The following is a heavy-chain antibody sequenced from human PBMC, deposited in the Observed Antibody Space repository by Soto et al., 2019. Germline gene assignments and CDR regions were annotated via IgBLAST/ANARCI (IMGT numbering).Heavy chain of an antibody. CDR2: ISWDGEK. J-gene: IGHJ4*02. V-gene: IGHV2-5*02. CDR1: GFSLNTRGVG. Sequence: QITLKESGPTLVKPTQTLTLTCTFSGFSLNTRGVGVGWIRQPPGKALEWLALISWDGEKRYSPSLKSRLTSTKDTSENXVVLTMPNXDXVXTATYYCAHRRGDRLTGHYSFYYWGQGTLVTVS. D-gene: IGHD3-16*01. CDR3: AHRRGDRLTGHYSFYY.